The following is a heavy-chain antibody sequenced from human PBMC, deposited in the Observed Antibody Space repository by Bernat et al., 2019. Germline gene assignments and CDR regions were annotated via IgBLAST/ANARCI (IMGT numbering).Heavy chain of an antibody. Sequence: EVQLLESGGGLVQPGGSLRLSCAASGFTFSSYAMSWVRQAPGKGLEWVSAISGSGGSTYYADSVKGRFTISRDNSKNTLYLQMNSLRAEDTAVYYCARADRPTTVTTWVDYYYYYGMDVWGQGTTVTVSS. V-gene: IGHV3-23*01. CDR1: GFTFSSYA. D-gene: IGHD4-17*01. CDR2: ISGSGGST. J-gene: IGHJ6*02. CDR3: ARADRPTTVTTWVDYYYYYGMDV.